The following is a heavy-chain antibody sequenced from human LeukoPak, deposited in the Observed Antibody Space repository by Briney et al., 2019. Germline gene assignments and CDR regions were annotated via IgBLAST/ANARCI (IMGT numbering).Heavy chain of an antibody. J-gene: IGHJ4*02. CDR3: ARRPHKNRFGDY. D-gene: IGHD3-10*01. V-gene: IGHV1-2*02. Sequence: ASVKVSCKASGYTFTGYYMHWVRQAPGQGLEWMGWFNPNSGGTNYAQKFQGRVTMTRDTSISTAYMELSRLRSDDTAVYYCARRPHKNRFGDYWGQGTLVTVSS. CDR1: GYTFTGYY. CDR2: FNPNSGGT.